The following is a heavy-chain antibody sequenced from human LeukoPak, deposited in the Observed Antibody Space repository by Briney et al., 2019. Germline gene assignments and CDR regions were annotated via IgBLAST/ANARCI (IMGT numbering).Heavy chain of an antibody. CDR3: ARVLGYCSGGSCYLEYFDY. CDR2: INHSGST. J-gene: IGHJ4*02. V-gene: IGHV4-34*01. Sequence: SETLSLTCAVYGGSFSGYYWSWIRQPPGKGLEWIGEINHSGSTNYNPPLKSRVTISVDTSKNQFSLKLSSVTAADTAVYYCARVLGYCSGGSCYLEYFDYWGQGTLVTVSS. D-gene: IGHD2-15*01. CDR1: GGSFSGYY.